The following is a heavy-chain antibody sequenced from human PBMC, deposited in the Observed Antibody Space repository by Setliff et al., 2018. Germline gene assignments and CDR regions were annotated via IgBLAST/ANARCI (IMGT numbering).Heavy chain of an antibody. CDR2: ISPYKSDT. CDR1: GYSFINYG. V-gene: IGHV1-18*01. Sequence: ASVKVSCQASGYSFINYGITWVRQAPGQGLEWMGWISPYKSDTNYAQKFQGRVSMTTDTSTSTAYMELRNLRSDDTSLYYCARAPLMVVVPPDAHRFDPWGQGTLVTVSS. CDR3: ARAPLMVVVPPDAHRFDP. J-gene: IGHJ5*02. D-gene: IGHD2-2*01.